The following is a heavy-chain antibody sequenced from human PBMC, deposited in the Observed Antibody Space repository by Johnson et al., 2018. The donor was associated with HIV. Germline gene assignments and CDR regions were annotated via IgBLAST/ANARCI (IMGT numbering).Heavy chain of an antibody. D-gene: IGHD2-21*02. J-gene: IGHJ3*02. V-gene: IGHV3-11*04. CDR2: ISGSGSII. CDR1: GFTFRDYH. CDR3: ARDFTAVYCGGDCYAFDI. Sequence: MQLVESGGGLVKPGGSLRVSCAASGFTFRDYHMSWIRQAPGKGVEWLSYISGSGSIIYYADSVKGRVTISRDNAKNSLYLQMNSLRAEDTAVYYCARDFTAVYCGGDCYAFDIWGQGTMVSVSS.